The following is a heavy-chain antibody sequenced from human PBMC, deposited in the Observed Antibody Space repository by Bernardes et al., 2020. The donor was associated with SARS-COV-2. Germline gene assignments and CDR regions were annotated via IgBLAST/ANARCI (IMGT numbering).Heavy chain of an antibody. CDR3: AREEVGSGYNRNWFDP. CDR2: INPNSGGT. CDR1: GYTFTAYY. J-gene: IGHJ5*02. Sequence: ASVKVSCKASGYTFTAYYMHWVRQAPGQGLEWMGWINPNSGGTNYAQKFQGRVTMTRDTSISTAYMELSRLRSDDTAVYYCAREEVGSGYNRNWFDPWGQGTLVTVSS. V-gene: IGHV1-2*02. D-gene: IGHD3-22*01.